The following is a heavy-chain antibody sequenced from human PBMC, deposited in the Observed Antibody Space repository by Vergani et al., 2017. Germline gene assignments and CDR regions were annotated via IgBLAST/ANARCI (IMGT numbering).Heavy chain of an antibody. CDR2: ISSNGGST. J-gene: IGHJ4*02. Sequence: EVQLVESGGGLVQPGGSLRLSCAASGFTFSSYAMHWVRQAPGKGLEYVSAISSNGGSTYYANSVKGRFTISRDNSKNTLYLQMGSLRAEDMAVYYCARARTHCGGDCYRGAYFDYWGQGTLVTVSS. D-gene: IGHD2-21*01. CDR1: GFTFSSYA. V-gene: IGHV3-64*01. CDR3: ARARTHCGGDCYRGAYFDY.